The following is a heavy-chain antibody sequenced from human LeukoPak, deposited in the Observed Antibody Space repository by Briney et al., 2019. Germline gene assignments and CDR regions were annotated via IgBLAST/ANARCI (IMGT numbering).Heavy chain of an antibody. V-gene: IGHV3-11*04. CDR3: ARVVLRSGLDAFDI. CDR1: GFTFSDYY. CDR2: ISSRGSTI. D-gene: IGHD3-3*01. J-gene: IGHJ3*02. Sequence: GGSLRLSCAASGFTFSDYYMSWIRQAPGKGLEWLSYISSRGSTIYYADSVKGRFTISRDNAKSSLYLQMNSLRAEDTAVYYCARVVLRSGLDAFDIWGQGTMVTVSS.